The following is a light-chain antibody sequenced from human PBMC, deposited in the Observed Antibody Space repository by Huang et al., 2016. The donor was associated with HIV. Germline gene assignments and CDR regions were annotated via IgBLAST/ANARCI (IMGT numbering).Light chain of an antibody. CDR3: QQYNNWPPEVT. CDR1: QYISNN. CDR2: DAS. J-gene: IGKJ2*01. Sequence: EIVLTQSPATLSVSPGERVTLSCRASQYISNNLAWYQQIPGQAPRLLMYDASTRATGFPARFSGSGSGTEFTLTISSLQSEDVALYHCQQYNNWPPEVTFGQGTKLEIK. V-gene: IGKV3-15*01.